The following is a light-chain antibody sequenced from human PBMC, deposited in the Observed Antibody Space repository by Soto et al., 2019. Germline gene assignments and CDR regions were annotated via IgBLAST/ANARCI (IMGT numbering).Light chain of an antibody. CDR1: SSAIGAYNF. J-gene: IGLJ2*01. Sequence: SALTQPASVSGSPGQSITISCTGTSSAIGAYNFVSWYQQHPGKAPKLMLYDVNIRPSGVSNRFSGSKSGNTASLTISGLQAEDEADYYCTSWSTITPMIFGGGSVVTVL. CDR3: TSWSTITPMI. CDR2: DVN. V-gene: IGLV2-14*03.